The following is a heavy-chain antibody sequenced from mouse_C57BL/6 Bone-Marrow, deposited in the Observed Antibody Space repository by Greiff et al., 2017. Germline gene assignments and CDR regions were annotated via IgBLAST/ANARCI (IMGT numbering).Heavy chain of an antibody. CDR3: ARAPYWYFDV. J-gene: IGHJ1*03. V-gene: IGHV1-61*01. CDR1: GYTFTSYW. Sequence: QVQLQQPGAELVRPGSSVKLSCKASGYTFTSYWMDWVKQRPGQGLEWIGNIYPSDSETHYNQKFKDKATLTVDKSSSTAYMQLSSLTSEDSAVXYCARAPYWYFDVWGTGTTVTVSS. CDR2: IYPSDSET.